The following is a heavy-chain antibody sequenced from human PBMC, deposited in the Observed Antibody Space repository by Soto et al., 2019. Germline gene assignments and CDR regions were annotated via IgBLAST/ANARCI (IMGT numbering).Heavy chain of an antibody. Sequence: GASVKVSCKASGYTFTSYYIHWVRQAPGQGLEWMGWINANTGGTNYAQRFQGRVTVTRDTSSSIAFMELSRLRSDDTAVYYCATKHYYGDYDFDYWGQGNLVTVSS. CDR1: GYTFTSYY. CDR2: INANTGGT. V-gene: IGHV1-2*02. CDR3: ATKHYYGDYDFDY. D-gene: IGHD4-17*01. J-gene: IGHJ4*02.